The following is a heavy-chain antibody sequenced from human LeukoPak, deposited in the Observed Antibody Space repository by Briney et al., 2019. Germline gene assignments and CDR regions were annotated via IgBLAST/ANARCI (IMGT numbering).Heavy chain of an antibody. J-gene: IGHJ4*02. CDR1: GFTFSSSA. Sequence: PGGSLRLSCAASGFTFSSSAMHWVRQAPGKGLEWVVVVSDDAINTYYADSVKGRFTISKDNSKNKLYLQMNSLRAEDTAVYFCARDRTSSGYFDYWGQGTLVTVSS. D-gene: IGHD2-2*01. V-gene: IGHV3-30*01. CDR2: VSDDAINT. CDR3: ARDRTSSGYFDY.